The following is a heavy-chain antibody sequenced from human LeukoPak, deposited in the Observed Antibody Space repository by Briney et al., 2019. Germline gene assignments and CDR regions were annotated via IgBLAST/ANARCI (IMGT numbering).Heavy chain of an antibody. CDR3: AKVGSLWFGELDY. D-gene: IGHD3-10*01. V-gene: IGHV3-30*18. CDR1: GFTFSSYG. CDR2: ISYDGSNK. Sequence: GGSLRLSCAASGFTFSSYGMHWVRQAPGKGLEWVAVISYDGSNKYYADSVKGRSTISRDNSKNTLYLQMNSLRAEDTAVYYCAKVGSLWFGELDYWGQGTLVTVSS. J-gene: IGHJ4*02.